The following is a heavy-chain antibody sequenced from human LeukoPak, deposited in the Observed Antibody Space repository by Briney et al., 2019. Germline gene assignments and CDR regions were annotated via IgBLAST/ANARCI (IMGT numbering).Heavy chain of an antibody. J-gene: IGHJ5*02. CDR3: ARGNWFDP. V-gene: IGHV4-34*01. Sequence: SETLSLTCAVYGGSFSGYYWSWIRQPPGKGLEWIGEINHSGSTDYNPSLKSRVTISVDTSKNQFSLKLSSVTAADTAVYYCARGNWFDPWGQGTLVTVSS. CDR2: INHSGST. CDR1: GGSFSGYY.